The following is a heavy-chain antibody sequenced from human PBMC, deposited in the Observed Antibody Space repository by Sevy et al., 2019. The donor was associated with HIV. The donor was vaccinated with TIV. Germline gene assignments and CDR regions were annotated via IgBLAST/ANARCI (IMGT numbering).Heavy chain of an antibody. J-gene: IGHJ5*02. CDR2: IRSSSSYI. V-gene: IGHV3-21*01. Sequence: GGSLRLSCAASGFTFSSYSMNWVRQAPGKGLEWVSSIRSSSSYIYYADSVKGRFTISRDNAKNSLYLQMNSLRAEDTAVYYCASSGRCSSTSCPKNWFDPWGQGTLVTVSS. CDR3: ASSGRCSSTSCPKNWFDP. CDR1: GFTFSSYS. D-gene: IGHD2-2*01.